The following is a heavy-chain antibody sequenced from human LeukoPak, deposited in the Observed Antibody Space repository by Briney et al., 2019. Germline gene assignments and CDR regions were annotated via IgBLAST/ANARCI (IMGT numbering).Heavy chain of an antibody. V-gene: IGHV4-61*01. CDR1: GGSISSSSYY. D-gene: IGHD3-22*01. J-gene: IGHJ4*02. CDR2: IYYSGST. Sequence: PSETLSLTCTVSGGSISSSSYYWSWIRQPPGKGLEWIGYIYYSGSTNYKPSLKSRVTISVDTSKNQFSLNLNFVTAADTAVYYCASGTRYYYDTTGYYYFTLWGRGALVTVSS. CDR3: ASGTRYYYDTTGYYYFTL.